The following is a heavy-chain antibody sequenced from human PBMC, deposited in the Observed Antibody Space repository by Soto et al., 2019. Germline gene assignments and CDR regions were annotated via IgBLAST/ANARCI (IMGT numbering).Heavy chain of an antibody. CDR3: ADTVSTGFGDYYYGMDV. Sequence: QVQLVESGGGVVEPGRSLRLSCAASGFTLSSYAVHWFRQAPGRGLEWVPVISYDGSNKYYADSAKGRFTSSRVNSKNTLYLQMNSLRAEDTTMYYCADTVSTGFGDYYYGMDVWGQEATVTVS. J-gene: IGHJ6*02. D-gene: IGHD3-22*01. CDR1: GFTLSSYA. V-gene: IGHV3-30-3*01. CDR2: ISYDGSNK.